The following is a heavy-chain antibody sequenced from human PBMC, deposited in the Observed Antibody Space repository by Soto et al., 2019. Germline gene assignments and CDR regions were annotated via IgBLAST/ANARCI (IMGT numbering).Heavy chain of an antibody. CDR1: GGSFSGYY. CDR3: ARSALTYYFDY. D-gene: IGHD3-16*01. Sequence: SETLSLTCAVYGGSFSGYYWSWIRQPPGKGLEWIGEINHSGSTNYNPSLKSRVTISVDTSKNQFSLKLSSVTAADTAVYYCARSALTYYFDYWGQGTLVTVSS. CDR2: INHSGST. J-gene: IGHJ4*02. V-gene: IGHV4-34*01.